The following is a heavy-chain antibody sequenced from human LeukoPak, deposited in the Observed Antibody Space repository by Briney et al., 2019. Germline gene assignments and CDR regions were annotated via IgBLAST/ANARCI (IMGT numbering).Heavy chain of an antibody. D-gene: IGHD6-6*01. V-gene: IGHV3-21*01. CDR3: ARDEYASSPGYFDY. Sequence: GGSLRLSCAASGFTFSSYSMNWVRQAPGKGLEWVSCISSSGSYIYYADSVKGRFTISRDNAKNSLYLQMNSLRAEDTAVYYCARDEYASSPGYFDYWAREPWSPSPQ. J-gene: IGHJ4*02. CDR2: ISSSGSYI. CDR1: GFTFSSYS.